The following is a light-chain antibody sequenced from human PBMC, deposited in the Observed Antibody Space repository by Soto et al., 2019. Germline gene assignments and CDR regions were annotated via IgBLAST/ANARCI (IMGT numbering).Light chain of an antibody. CDR1: QSISDW. CDR3: QQYNSYSET. CDR2: KAS. J-gene: IGKJ1*01. Sequence: DIPMTQSPSTLSASVGDRVTITCRDSQSISDWLAWYQQKPGKAPKLLIYKASSLESGVPSRFSGSGSGTEFTLTISSLQPDDFAAYYCQQYNSYSETFGQGTKVEVK. V-gene: IGKV1-5*03.